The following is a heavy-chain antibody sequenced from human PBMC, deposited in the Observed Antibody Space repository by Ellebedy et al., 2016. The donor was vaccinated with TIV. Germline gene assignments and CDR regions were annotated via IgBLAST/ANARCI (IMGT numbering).Heavy chain of an antibody. V-gene: IGHV3-64D*06. Sequence: GGSLRLXCSASGFIFNNYGMHWVRQAPGKGLEYVSAIRSDGGRTYYADSVKGRFTISRDNSKNTLYLQVSSLRPEDTAVYYCVKDVSFDITGWYGDCWGQGTLVTVSS. CDR3: VKDVSFDITGWYGDC. J-gene: IGHJ4*02. D-gene: IGHD6-19*01. CDR1: GFIFNNYG. CDR2: IRSDGGRT.